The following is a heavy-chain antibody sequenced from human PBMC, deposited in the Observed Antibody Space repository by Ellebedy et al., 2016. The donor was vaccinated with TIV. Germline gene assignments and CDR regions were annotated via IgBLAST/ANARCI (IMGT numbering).Heavy chain of an antibody. Sequence: SQTLSLTXTVSVGLVTGSIYYWGWISQPPGKGLEWIGSIYHSGSTYYNPSLKSRVTISVDTSKKQVSLKLSSVTAADTAIYYCVYGRAVDAYDIWGQGTMVTVSS. D-gene: IGHD4-17*01. J-gene: IGHJ3*02. V-gene: IGHV4-39*01. CDR3: VYGRAVDAYDI. CDR2: IYHSGST. CDR1: VGLVTGSIYY.